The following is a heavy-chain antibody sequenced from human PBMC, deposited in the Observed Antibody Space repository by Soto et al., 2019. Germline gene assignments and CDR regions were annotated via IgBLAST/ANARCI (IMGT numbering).Heavy chain of an antibody. D-gene: IGHD6-13*01. CDR1: GGTLSYNA. V-gene: IGHV1-69*01. CDR3: ATNGAYTSSQFGMDV. CDR2: IVTIFGIA. J-gene: IGHJ6*02. Sequence: QVQLVQSGADVKKPGSSVKVSCKASGGTLSYNAFSWVRQAPGQGLEWMGGIVTIFGIAKHAQKFQGRVTFTADDSTSTAYMEMSSQRSEDTAVYYCATNGAYTSSQFGMDVWGQGTTVTDAS.